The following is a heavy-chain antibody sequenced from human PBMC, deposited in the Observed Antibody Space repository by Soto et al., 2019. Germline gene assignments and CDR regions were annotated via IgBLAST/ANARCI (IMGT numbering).Heavy chain of an antibody. Sequence: SGPTLVNPTHTLTLTCTFSGFSLSTSGVGVGWIRQPPGKALEWLALIYWNDDKRYSPSLKSRLTITKDTSKNQVVLTMTNMDPVDTATYYCAHRRGYYDSSGYYYYSPFDYWGKGTLVTVSS. CDR2: IYWNDDK. J-gene: IGHJ4*02. CDR1: GFSLSTSGVG. V-gene: IGHV2-5*01. D-gene: IGHD3-22*01. CDR3: AHRRGYYDSSGYYYYSPFDY.